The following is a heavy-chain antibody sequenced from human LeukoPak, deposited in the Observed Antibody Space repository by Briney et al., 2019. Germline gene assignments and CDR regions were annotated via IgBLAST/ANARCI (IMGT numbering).Heavy chain of an antibody. CDR3: ARELRYQNPRYSGGWFFDY. J-gene: IGHJ4*02. V-gene: IGHV1-69*04. CDR1: GGTFSSYA. CDR2: IIPILGIA. D-gene: IGHD6-19*01. Sequence: SVKVSCKASGGTFSSYAISWVRQAPGQGLEWMGRIIPILGIANYAQKFQGRVTITADKSTSTAYMELSSLRSEETAVYYCARELRYQNPRYSGGWFFDYWGQGTLVTVSS.